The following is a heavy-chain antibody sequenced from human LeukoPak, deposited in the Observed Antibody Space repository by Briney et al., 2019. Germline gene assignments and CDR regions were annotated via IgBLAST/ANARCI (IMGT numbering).Heavy chain of an antibody. Sequence: ASVKVSCKVSGNTLSELSMHWVRQAPGKGLEWMGGVDPKDDKNIYAQKFQGRVTMTEDTSTDTAYMELSNLRSEDTAVYYCATDHQWQLLGYWGQGTLVTVSS. CDR3: ATDHQWQLLGY. CDR2: VDPKDDKN. D-gene: IGHD1-26*01. CDR1: GNTLSELS. J-gene: IGHJ4*02. V-gene: IGHV1-24*01.